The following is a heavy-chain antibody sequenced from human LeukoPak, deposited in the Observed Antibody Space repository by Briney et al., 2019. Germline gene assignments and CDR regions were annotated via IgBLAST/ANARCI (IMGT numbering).Heavy chain of an antibody. J-gene: IGHJ4*02. D-gene: IGHD3-22*01. Sequence: PGGSLRLSCAASGFTFSSYGMHWVRQAPGQGLEWMGIINPSGGSTSYAQKFQGRVTMTRDTSTSTVYMELSSLRSEDTAVYYCARLWAYYYDSSGTGYSDYWGQGTLVTVSS. V-gene: IGHV1-46*01. CDR1: GFTFSSYG. CDR2: INPSGGST. CDR3: ARLWAYYYDSSGTGYSDY.